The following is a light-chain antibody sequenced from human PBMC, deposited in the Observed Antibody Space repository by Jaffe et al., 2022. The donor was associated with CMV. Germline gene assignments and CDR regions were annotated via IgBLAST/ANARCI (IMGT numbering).Light chain of an antibody. J-gene: IGKJ1*01. CDR1: QSLLHSDGNTY. CDR2: KVS. Sequence: DVVMTQSPLSLPVTLGQPASISCRSSQSLLHSDGNTYLNWLQQRPGQSPRRLIYKVSTRDSGVPDRFSGSGSGTDFTLKISRVEAEDFGVYYCMQGTHWPPTFGQGTTVEIK. V-gene: IGKV2-30*02. CDR3: MQGTHWPPT.